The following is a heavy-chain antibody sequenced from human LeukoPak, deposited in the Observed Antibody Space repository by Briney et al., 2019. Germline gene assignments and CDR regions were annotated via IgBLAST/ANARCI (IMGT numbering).Heavy chain of an antibody. Sequence: SSETLSLSCTVSGASISNSAYYWLWIRQPPGEGLECIGTVHYSGSTFYNPSLKSRVNISVDTSKNQYSLQLSSVTGADTAVYYCARLFFVIDTWGQGTLVTVSS. V-gene: IGHV4-39*01. D-gene: IGHD3-3*01. CDR3: ARLFFVIDT. CDR2: VHYSGST. CDR1: GASISNSAYY. J-gene: IGHJ5*02.